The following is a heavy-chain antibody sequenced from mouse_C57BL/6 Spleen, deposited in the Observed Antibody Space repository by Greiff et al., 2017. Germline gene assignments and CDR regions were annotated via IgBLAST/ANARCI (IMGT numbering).Heavy chain of an antibody. V-gene: IGHV1-64*01. D-gene: IGHD2-3*01. CDR3: AGDSPDDGAY. Sequence: QVQLQQPGAELVKPGASVKLSCKASGYTFTSYWMHWVKQRPGQGLEWIGMIHPNSGSTNYNEKFKSKATLTVDKSSSTAYMQLSSLTSEDAAVYYCAGDSPDDGAYWGQGTLVTVSA. J-gene: IGHJ3*01. CDR2: IHPNSGST. CDR1: GYTFTSYW.